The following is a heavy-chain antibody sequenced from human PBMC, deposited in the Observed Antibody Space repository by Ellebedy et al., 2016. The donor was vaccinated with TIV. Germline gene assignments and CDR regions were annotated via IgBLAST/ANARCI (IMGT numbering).Heavy chain of an antibody. D-gene: IGHD4-23*01. Sequence: GEPLKISXAASGFTFSSYGMHWVRQAPGEGLEWVAVIWSDGTTKYYSDSVKGRFTISRDNSKNTLYLQMNSLRAEDTAVYYCAREIIYGGYYFDYWGQGTLVTVSS. CDR2: IWSDGTTK. V-gene: IGHV3-33*01. CDR3: AREIIYGGYYFDY. J-gene: IGHJ4*02. CDR1: GFTFSSYG.